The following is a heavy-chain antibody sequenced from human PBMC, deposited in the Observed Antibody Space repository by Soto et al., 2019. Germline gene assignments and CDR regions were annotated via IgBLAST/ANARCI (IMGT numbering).Heavy chain of an antibody. D-gene: IGHD2-2*01. Sequence: QVQLVQSGAEVKKPGASVKVSCTASGYTLNSHGINWVRQAPGQGLEWMGWINAYNGNTNYAQKVQGRVTMTTDTSTSTAYMELRSLRSDDTAVYYCARSAVAFDPVTPAANSYYYYMDVWGKGTTVTVSS. V-gene: IGHV1-18*01. CDR1: GYTLNSHG. CDR3: ARSAVAFDPVTPAANSYYYYMDV. J-gene: IGHJ6*03. CDR2: INAYNGNT.